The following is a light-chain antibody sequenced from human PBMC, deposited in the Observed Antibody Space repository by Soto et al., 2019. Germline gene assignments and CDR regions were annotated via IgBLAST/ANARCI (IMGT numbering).Light chain of an antibody. Sequence: SVVSQPPSASGTPGQTVIISCSGSRSDIGSNFVNWYQHLPGTAPKLLIYNSNQRPSGVPDRFSGSKSGTSASLAISGLQSEDEADYYCAAWDDSLTGPVFGTGTKVTVL. CDR3: AAWDDSLTGPV. J-gene: IGLJ1*01. V-gene: IGLV1-44*01. CDR1: RSDIGSNF. CDR2: NSN.